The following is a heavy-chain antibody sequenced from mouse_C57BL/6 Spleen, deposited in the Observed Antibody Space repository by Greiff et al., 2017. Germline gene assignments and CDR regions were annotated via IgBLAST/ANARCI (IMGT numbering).Heavy chain of an antibody. D-gene: IGHD1-1*01. Sequence: QVQLQQPGAELVKPGASVKMSCKASGYTFTSYWITWVKQRPGQGLEWIGDIYPGSGSTNYNEKFKSKATLTVDTASSTAYMQLSSLTSEDSAVYYCERDGSRGYYFDYWGQGTTLTVSS. CDR2: IYPGSGST. J-gene: IGHJ2*01. V-gene: IGHV1-55*01. CDR3: ERDGSRGYYFDY. CDR1: GYTFTSYW.